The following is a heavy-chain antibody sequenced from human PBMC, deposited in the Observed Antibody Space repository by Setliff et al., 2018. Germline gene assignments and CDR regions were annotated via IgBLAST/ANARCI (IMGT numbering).Heavy chain of an antibody. Sequence: SVKVSCKASGGTFSSYGISWVRQAPGQGLEWMGGTIPMFGSTNYAQKFQDRVTTITDESTSTAYMELSSLRIEDTAVYYCAREGVDTRSSTDYRYYMDVWGKGTTVTVSS. D-gene: IGHD5-18*01. J-gene: IGHJ6*03. CDR3: AREGVDTRSSTDYRYYMDV. CDR1: GGTFSSYG. CDR2: TIPMFGST. V-gene: IGHV1-69*05.